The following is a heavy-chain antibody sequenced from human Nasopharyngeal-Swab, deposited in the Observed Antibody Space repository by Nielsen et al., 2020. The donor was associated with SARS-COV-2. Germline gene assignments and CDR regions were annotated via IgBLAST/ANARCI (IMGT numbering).Heavy chain of an antibody. CDR1: GVTLSSYA. CDR3: AKGGPPGSIAPALGYYYGMDV. Sequence: GEYPKTTRAASGVTLSSYAMSRDRQAPGKGPEGASANRGSGGITYYADPVKGRFTISRDNSKNTLYLQMNSLRAEDTAVYYCAKGGPPGSIAPALGYYYGMDVWGQGTTVTVSS. D-gene: IGHD6-13*01. J-gene: IGHJ6*02. V-gene: IGHV3-23*01. CDR2: NRGSGGIT.